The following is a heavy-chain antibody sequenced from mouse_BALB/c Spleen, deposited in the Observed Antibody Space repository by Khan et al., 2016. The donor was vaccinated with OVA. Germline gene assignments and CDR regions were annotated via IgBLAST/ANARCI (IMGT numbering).Heavy chain of an antibody. CDR3: ARHGYYGNYGPYFDV. CDR2: IWSDGHT. V-gene: IGHV2-6-1*01. Sequence: QVQLKESGPGLVAPSQSLSITCTISGFSLTSYGVHWVRQPPGKGLEWLVVIWSDGHTTYNSALKSRLSISKDNSKSQVVLKMNSIPTDDTATYYCARHGYYGNYGPYFDVWGAGTTVTVSS. D-gene: IGHD2-1*01. CDR1: GFSLTSYG. J-gene: IGHJ1*01.